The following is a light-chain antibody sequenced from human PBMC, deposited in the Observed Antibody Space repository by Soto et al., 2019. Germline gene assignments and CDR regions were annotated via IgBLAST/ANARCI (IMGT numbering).Light chain of an antibody. Sequence: DIEMTQSPSTLSASVGDRVTITCRASQSISNWLACYQQKPGKAPKLLIYRASALERGVPSRFTGSGSGTEFTLTISSLQPDDFAIYFCQQYNTDSHTFGQGTKVDIK. CDR2: RAS. J-gene: IGKJ2*01. V-gene: IGKV1-5*03. CDR3: QQYNTDSHT. CDR1: QSISNW.